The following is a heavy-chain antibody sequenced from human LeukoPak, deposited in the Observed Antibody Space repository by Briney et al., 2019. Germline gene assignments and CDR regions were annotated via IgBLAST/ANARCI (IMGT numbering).Heavy chain of an antibody. V-gene: IGHV4-34*01. D-gene: IGHD5-12*01. CDR3: ASGVVATKADY. Sequence: PSETLSLTCAVYGGSFSGYYWSWIRQPPGKGLDWIGEINHSGSTNYNPSLKSRVNISVDTSKNQFSLKLSSVAAADTAVYYCASGVVATKADYWGQGTLVTVSS. CDR1: GGSFSGYY. CDR2: INHSGST. J-gene: IGHJ4*02.